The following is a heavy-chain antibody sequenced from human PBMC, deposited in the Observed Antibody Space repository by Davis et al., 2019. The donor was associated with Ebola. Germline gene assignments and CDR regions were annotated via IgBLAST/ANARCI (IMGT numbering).Heavy chain of an antibody. V-gene: IGHV3-48*04. J-gene: IGHJ4*02. Sequence: GGSLRLSCAASGFTFSSYGMHWVRQAPGKGLEWVSYISSSSSSIYYADSVKGRFTISRDNAKNTLYLQMNSLRAEDTAVYYCARAREWEPYPFDYWGQGTLVTVSS. CDR2: ISSSSSSI. CDR1: GFTFSSYG. D-gene: IGHD1-26*01. CDR3: ARAREWEPYPFDY.